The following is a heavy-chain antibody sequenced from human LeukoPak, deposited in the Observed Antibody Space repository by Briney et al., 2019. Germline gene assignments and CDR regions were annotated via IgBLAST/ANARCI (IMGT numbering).Heavy chain of an antibody. V-gene: IGHV4-34*01. Sequence: SETLSLTCAVYGGSSSGYYWSWIRQPPGKGLEWIGEINHSGSTNYNPSLKSRVTISVDTSKNQFPLKLSSVTAADTAVYYCARVGLLWSYYNWFDPWGQGTLVTVSS. J-gene: IGHJ5*02. CDR3: ARVGLLWSYYNWFDP. CDR2: INHSGST. D-gene: IGHD1-26*01. CDR1: GGSSSGYY.